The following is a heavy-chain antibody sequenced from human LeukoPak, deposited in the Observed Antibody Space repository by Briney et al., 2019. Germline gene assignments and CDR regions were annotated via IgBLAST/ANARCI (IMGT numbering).Heavy chain of an antibody. D-gene: IGHD1-1*01. CDR2: IRWNSVYI. Sequence: GRSLRLSCTASGFNFLDYAMHWVRQAPGRGLEWVSGIRWNSVYIGYADSVKGRFTISRDNAKNSLFLQMDNLRPEDTALYYCLNELRRDNSPLEPWGQGTLATVSS. V-gene: IGHV3-9*01. CDR1: GFNFLDYA. J-gene: IGHJ5*02. CDR3: LNELRRDNSPLEP.